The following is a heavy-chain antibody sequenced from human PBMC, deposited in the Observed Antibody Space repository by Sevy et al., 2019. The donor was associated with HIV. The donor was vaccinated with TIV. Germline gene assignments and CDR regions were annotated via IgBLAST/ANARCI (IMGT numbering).Heavy chain of an antibody. D-gene: IGHD3-16*01. CDR1: GFTFSTTW. V-gene: IGHV3-7*01. Sequence: GGSLRLSCAASGFTFSTTWMTWVRQAPGKGLEWVADIRGGGIDKQYVDSVEGRFTISRDNAKNVLFLQMTSLRVEDTAVYYCAHETFGRFESWGQGTPVTVSS. CDR3: AHETFGRFES. CDR2: IRGGGIDK. J-gene: IGHJ4*02.